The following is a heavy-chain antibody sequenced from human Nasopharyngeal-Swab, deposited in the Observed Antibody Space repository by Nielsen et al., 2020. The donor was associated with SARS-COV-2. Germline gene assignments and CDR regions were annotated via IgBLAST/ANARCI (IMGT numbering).Heavy chain of an antibody. J-gene: IGHJ3*02. CDR2: IYYSGST. CDR3: ARCSSYYDILTGYSGRHDAFDI. Sequence: SETLSLTCTVSGGSISSSSYYWGWIRQPPGKGLEWIGSIYYSGSTYYNPSLKSRVTTSVDTSKNQFSLKLSSVTAADTAVYYCARCSSYYDILTGYSGRHDAFDIWGQGTMVTVSS. D-gene: IGHD3-9*01. V-gene: IGHV4-39*01. CDR1: GGSISSSSYY.